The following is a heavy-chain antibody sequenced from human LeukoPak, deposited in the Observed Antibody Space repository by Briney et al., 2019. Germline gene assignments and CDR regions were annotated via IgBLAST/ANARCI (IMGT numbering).Heavy chain of an antibody. CDR1: GFTFSSYG. D-gene: IGHD4-23*01. V-gene: IGHV3-30*03. CDR3: ATTPTSAFDI. J-gene: IGHJ3*02. Sequence: GRSLRLSCAASGFTFSSYGMHWVRQAPGKGLEWGAVISYDGSNKYYADSVKGRFTISRDNSKNTLYLQMNSLRAEDTAVYYCATTPTSAFDIWGQGTMVTVSS. CDR2: ISYDGSNK.